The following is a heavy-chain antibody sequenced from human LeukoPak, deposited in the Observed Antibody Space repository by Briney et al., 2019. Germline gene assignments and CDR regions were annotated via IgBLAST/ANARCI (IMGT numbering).Heavy chain of an antibody. CDR3: AGSYGYFDY. V-gene: IGHV3-48*01. CDR1: GFTFSTYS. D-gene: IGHD5-18*01. Sequence: GGSLRLSCAASGFTFSTYSMNWVRRAPGKGLEWISYISDSSTTIYYADSVKGRFTISRDNAKNSLYLQMNSLRAEDTAIYYCAGSYGYFDYWGQGTLVTVSS. CDR2: ISDSSTTI. J-gene: IGHJ4*02.